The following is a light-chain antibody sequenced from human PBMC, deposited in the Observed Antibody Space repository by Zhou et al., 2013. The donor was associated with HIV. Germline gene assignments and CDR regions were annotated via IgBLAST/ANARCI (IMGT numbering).Light chain of an antibody. V-gene: IGKV1-39*01. J-gene: IGKJ2*01. Sequence: DIQMTQSPSSLSASVGDRVTITCRASQNINTYLNWYQHKPGEAPNLLIFGASRLQSGVPSRFSGTGSGTDFTLTISSLQPEDFATYYCQQANSFPYTFGQGTKLEIK. CDR2: GAS. CDR1: QNINTY. CDR3: QQANSFPYT.